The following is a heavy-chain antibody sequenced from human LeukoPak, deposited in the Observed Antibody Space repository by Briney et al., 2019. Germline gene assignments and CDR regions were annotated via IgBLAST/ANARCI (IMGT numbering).Heavy chain of an antibody. J-gene: IGHJ4*02. CDR1: GFIFSNAW. CDR2: IKSKTEEGTT. Sequence: GGSLRLSCAASGFIFSNAWMNWVRQAPGKGLEWVGGIKSKTEEGTTDYAAPVKGRFTISRDDSQNTVDLQISSLTAEDTAMYFCTTTYIVASTRKFGDYWGQGTLVVVSS. CDR3: TTTYIVASTRKFGDY. V-gene: IGHV3-15*01. D-gene: IGHD5-12*01.